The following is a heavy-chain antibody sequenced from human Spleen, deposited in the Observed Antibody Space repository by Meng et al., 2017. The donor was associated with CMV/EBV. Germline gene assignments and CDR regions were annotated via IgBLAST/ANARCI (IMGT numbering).Heavy chain of an antibody. V-gene: IGHV1-18*01. D-gene: IGHD2-15*01. CDR1: GYTFTKYG. CDR3: ARFWWPGGDAFDI. CDR2: ISGYNGNT. Sequence: ASVKVSCKASGYTFTKYGFTWVRQAPGQGLEWMGWISGYNGNTKYAHKVQGRVTMTTDTSTSTAYMELWSLRSDDTAVYYCARFWWPGGDAFDIWGQGTMVTVSS. J-gene: IGHJ3*02.